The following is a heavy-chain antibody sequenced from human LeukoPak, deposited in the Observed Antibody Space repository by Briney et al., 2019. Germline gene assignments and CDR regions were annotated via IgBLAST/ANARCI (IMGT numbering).Heavy chain of an antibody. V-gene: IGHV3-23*01. D-gene: IGHD6-6*01. CDR3: AKRRSSIAARPPDY. CDR2: ISGSGGST. Sequence: GGPLRLSCAASGFTFSSYAMSWVRQAPGKGLEWVSAISGSGGSTYYADSVKGRFTISRDNSKNTLYLQMNSLRAEDTAVYYCAKRRSSIAARPPDYWGQGTLVTVSS. J-gene: IGHJ4*02. CDR1: GFTFSSYA.